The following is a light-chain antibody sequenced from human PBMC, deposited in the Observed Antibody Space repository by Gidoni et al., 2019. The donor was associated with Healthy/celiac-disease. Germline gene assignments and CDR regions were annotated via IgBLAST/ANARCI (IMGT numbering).Light chain of an antibody. CDR2: RNS. CDR3: QSYDSSLSGHWV. J-gene: IGLJ3*02. V-gene: IGLV1-40*01. CDR1: SSNIGAGYD. Sequence: QSVLTQQPSVSPAPGQRVTISCPGSSSNIGAGYDVHWYQQLPGTAPKLLIYRNSNRPSGVPDRFSGSKSGTSASLAISGLQAEDEADYYCQSYDSSLSGHWVFGGGTKLTVL.